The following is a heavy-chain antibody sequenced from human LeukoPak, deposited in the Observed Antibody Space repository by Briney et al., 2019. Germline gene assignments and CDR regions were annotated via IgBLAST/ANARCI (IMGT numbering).Heavy chain of an antibody. CDR3: ARSTYSSSSYYFDY. Sequence: PGGSLRLSCAGSGFTFSNYGIHWVRQAPGKGLEWVAVIWSDGINKYYVDSVKGRFTISRDNSKNTLYLQMNSLRADDTAVYYCARSTYSSSSYYFDYWGQGSLVTVSS. J-gene: IGHJ4*02. CDR2: IWSDGINK. V-gene: IGHV3-33*08. CDR1: GFTFSNYG. D-gene: IGHD6-13*01.